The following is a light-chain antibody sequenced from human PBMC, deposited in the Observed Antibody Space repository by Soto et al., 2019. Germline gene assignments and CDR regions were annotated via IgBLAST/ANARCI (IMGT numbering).Light chain of an antibody. CDR1: SGDIGSYNR. CDR3: SSYTNINTSACV. V-gene: IGLV2-14*01. CDR2: EVT. Sequence: SALTQRASVSGSPGQSITISCTGTSGDIGSYNRVSWYQQHPGKAPKLIIYEVTDRPSGVSNRFSGSKSGNTASLTISGLQAEDEAEYYCSSYTNINTSACVFGTGTKVNVL. J-gene: IGLJ1*01.